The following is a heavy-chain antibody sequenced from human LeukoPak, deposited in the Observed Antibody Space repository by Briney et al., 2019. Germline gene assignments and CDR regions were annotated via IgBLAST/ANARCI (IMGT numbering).Heavy chain of an antibody. J-gene: IGHJ3*02. CDR1: GYTFTSYA. D-gene: IGHD6-13*01. Sequence: ASVKASCKASGYTFTSYAMHWVRQAPGQRREWMGWINAGNGNTKYSQKFQGRVTITRDTSASTAYMELSSLRSEDTAVYYCARDGQQLHAFDIWGQGTMVTVSS. CDR3: ARDGQQLHAFDI. V-gene: IGHV1-3*01. CDR2: INAGNGNT.